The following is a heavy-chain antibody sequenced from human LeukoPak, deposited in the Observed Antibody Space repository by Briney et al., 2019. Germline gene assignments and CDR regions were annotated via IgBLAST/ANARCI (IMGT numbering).Heavy chain of an antibody. V-gene: IGHV1-69*04. CDR2: ILPFVDIT. CDR3: ARCKMRPSAREYFDS. Sequence: SVKVSRKAAGGTFNIYAFSWVRQAPGQGLEWMGRILPFVDITNYAQRFQGRLTITADKATSTASMELSSLNSEDTAFYYCARCKMRPSAREYFDSWGQGTLVTVSS. CDR1: GGTFNIYA. D-gene: IGHD1-26*01. J-gene: IGHJ4*02.